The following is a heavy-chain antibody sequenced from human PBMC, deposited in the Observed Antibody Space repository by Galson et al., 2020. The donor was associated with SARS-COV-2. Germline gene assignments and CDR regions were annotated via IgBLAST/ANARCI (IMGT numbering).Heavy chain of an antibody. V-gene: IGHV3-23*01. CDR3: AKDAGRSGWYFDY. D-gene: IGHD6-19*01. J-gene: IGHJ4*02. CDR1: GFAFGSYA. Sequence: GGSLRPSFAASGFAFGSYAMAWVRQAPGKGLEGFSPVGSSGDRAFYPDSVRGRLTGSRDNSNNTLYLQMNSLRVEDTAIYYCAKDAGRSGWYFDYWGQGTLVTVSS. CDR2: VGSSGDRA.